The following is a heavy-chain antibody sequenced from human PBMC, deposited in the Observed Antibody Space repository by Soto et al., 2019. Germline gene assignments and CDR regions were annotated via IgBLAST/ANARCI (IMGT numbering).Heavy chain of an antibody. CDR1: GFTFSSYS. D-gene: IGHD6-13*01. CDR3: ARDREQLVPYYGMDV. CDR2: ISSSSSYI. Sequence: GGSLRLSCAASGFTFSSYSMNWVRQAPGKGLEWVSSISSSSSYIYYADSVKGRFTISRDNAKNSLYLQMNSLRAEDAAVYYCARDREQLVPYYGMDVWGQGTTVTV. V-gene: IGHV3-21*01. J-gene: IGHJ6*02.